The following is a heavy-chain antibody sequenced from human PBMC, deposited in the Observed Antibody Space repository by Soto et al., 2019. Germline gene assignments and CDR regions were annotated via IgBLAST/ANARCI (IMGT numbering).Heavy chain of an antibody. CDR2: INHRGST. CDR1: GESFTGNH. V-gene: IGHV4-34*01. CDR3: ARQKSSTYWPT. J-gene: IGHJ4*02. Sequence: SETLSLTCAVYGESFTGNHWSWIRQPPGKGLEWIGEINHRGSTNYIPSLKSRVTISIDTSKKQLSLKLNSVTAADTAVYYCARQKSSTYWPTWGQGTLVTVSS. D-gene: IGHD2-15*01.